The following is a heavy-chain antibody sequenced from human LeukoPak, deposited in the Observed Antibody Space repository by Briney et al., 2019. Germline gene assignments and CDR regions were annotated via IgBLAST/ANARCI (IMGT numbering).Heavy chain of an antibody. CDR1: GFTFSSYG. J-gene: IGHJ4*02. CDR2: ISYDGSNK. CDR3: AKGSSYVDTAMRSYFDY. V-gene: IGHV3-30*18. Sequence: GGSLRLSCAASGFTFSSYGMHWVRQAPGKGLEWVAVISYDGSNKYYADSVKGRFTISRDNSKNTLYLQMNSPRAEDTAVYYCAKGSSYVDTAMRSYFDYWGQGTLVTVSS. D-gene: IGHD5-18*01.